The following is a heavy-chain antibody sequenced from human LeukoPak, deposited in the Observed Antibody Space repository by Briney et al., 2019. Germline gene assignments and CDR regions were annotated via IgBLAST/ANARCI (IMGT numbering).Heavy chain of an antibody. J-gene: IGHJ4*02. CDR3: ARGRRWQDY. CDR2: IKQDGSEK. CDR1: GFTFSSDW. D-gene: IGHD4-23*01. Sequence: TGGSLRLSCAAFGFTFSSDWMSWVRQAPGKGLEWVGNIKQDGSEKYYVDSVEGRFTISRDNAKNSLYLQMDSLRAEDTAVYYCARGRRWQDYWGQGTLVTVSS. V-gene: IGHV3-7*01.